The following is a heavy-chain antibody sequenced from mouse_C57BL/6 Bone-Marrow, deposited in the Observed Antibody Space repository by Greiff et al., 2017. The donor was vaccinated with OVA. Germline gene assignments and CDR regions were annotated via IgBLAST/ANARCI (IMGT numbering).Heavy chain of an antibody. CDR2: INPSIGGT. D-gene: IGHD2-4*01. J-gene: IGHJ2*01. V-gene: IGHV1-53*01. Sequence: QVQLQQPGTELVKPGASVKLSCKASGYTFTSYWMHWVKQRPGQGLEWIGNINPSIGGTNYNEKFKSKATLTVDKSSSTAYMQLSSLTSEDSSVYYCARCLGDYDSHIDYWGQGTTLTVSS. CDR1: GYTFTSYW. CDR3: ARCLGDYDSHIDY.